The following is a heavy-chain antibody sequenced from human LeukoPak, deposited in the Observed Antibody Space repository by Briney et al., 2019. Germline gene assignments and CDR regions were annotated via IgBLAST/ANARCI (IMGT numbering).Heavy chain of an antibody. J-gene: IGHJ6*02. CDR3: ARDPGYSSGWYAGYYYYYGMDV. Sequence: GASVKVSCKASGYIFTGYYMHWVRQAPGQGLEWMGWISAYNGNTNYAQKLQGRVTMTTDTSTSTAYMELRSLRSDDTAVYYCARDPGYSSGWYAGYYYYYGMDVWGQGTTVTVSS. CDR2: ISAYNGNT. D-gene: IGHD6-19*01. V-gene: IGHV1-18*04. CDR1: GYIFTGYY.